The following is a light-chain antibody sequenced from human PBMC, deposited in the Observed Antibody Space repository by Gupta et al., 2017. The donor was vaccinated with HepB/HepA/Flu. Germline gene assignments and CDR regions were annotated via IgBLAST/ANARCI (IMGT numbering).Light chain of an antibody. V-gene: IGKV1-5*03. CDR1: QSISNW. CDR3: QQENLTSDT. Sequence: DIQMTQSPSTLSASVGDRVTITCRASQSISNWLAWYQQKPGKAPKLLIYKASRLESGVPSRFSGSGSGTDFTLTISSLQPDDFANYYCQQENLTSDTFGQGTKVEIK. J-gene: IGKJ1*01. CDR2: KAS.